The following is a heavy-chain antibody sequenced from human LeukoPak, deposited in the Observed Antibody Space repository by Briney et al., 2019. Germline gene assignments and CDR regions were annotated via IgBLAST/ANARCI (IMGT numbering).Heavy chain of an antibody. CDR3: VRRGLIETEYLER. V-gene: IGHV3-53*01. D-gene: IGHD3-10*01. CDR2: IYSGGST. CDR1: GFTVSSNY. J-gene: IGHJ1*01. Sequence: GGSLRLSCAASGFTVSSNYMSWVRQAPGKGLEWVSVIYSGGSTYYADSVKGRFTISRDNSKNTLYLQMNSLRAEDTAVYYCVRRGLIETEYLERWGQGTLVIVSS.